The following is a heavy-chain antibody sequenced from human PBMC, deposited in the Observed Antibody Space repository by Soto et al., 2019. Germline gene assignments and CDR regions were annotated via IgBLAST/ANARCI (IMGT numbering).Heavy chain of an antibody. CDR2: IDPSDSYT. V-gene: IGHV5-10-1*01. Sequence: PGESLKISGKGSGYRFTIFCVSWVLQMPGKGLEWMGTIDPSDSYTIQSPSFQGHVTISAEKSISTAYLQWSSLKASDTAMYYCARHGNNGYFDYWGQGTLVTVSS. CDR1: GYRFTIFC. J-gene: IGHJ4*02. CDR3: ARHGNNGYFDY. D-gene: IGHD1-20*01.